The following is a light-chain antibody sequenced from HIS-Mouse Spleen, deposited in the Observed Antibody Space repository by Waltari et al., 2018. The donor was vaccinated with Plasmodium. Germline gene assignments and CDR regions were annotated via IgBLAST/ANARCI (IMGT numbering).Light chain of an antibody. CDR2: GAS. CDR1: QRVSSN. Sequence: EIVMTQSPAPLSVSPGERATLSCRASQRVSSNLAWYQQKPGQPPRLLIYGASTRATGIPARFSGSGSGTEFTLTISSLQSEDFAVYYCQQYNNWSFTFGPGTKVDIK. CDR3: QQYNNWSFT. J-gene: IGKJ3*01. V-gene: IGKV3-15*01.